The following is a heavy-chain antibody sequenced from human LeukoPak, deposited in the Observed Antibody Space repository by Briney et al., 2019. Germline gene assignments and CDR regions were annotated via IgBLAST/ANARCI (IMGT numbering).Heavy chain of an antibody. CDR1: GGTFSSYA. J-gene: IGHJ6*02. D-gene: IGHD2-2*01. CDR2: IIPIFGTA. Sequence: GASVKVSCKASGGTFSSYAISWVRQAPGQGLEWMGGIIPIFGTANYAQKFQGRVTITADESTSTAYMELSSLRSEDTAVYYCASRAPSVPAIFYYYYYGMDVWGQGTTVTVSS. CDR3: ASRAPSVPAIFYYYYYGMDV. V-gene: IGHV1-69*13.